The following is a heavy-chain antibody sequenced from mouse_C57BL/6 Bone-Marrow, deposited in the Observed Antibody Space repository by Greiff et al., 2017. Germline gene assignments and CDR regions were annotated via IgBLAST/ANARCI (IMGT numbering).Heavy chain of an antibody. CDR3: ARRQFDWAFDY. D-gene: IGHD4-1*01. Sequence: QVQLQQSGAELVRPGTSVTLSCKASGYTFTSYWMHWVKQRPGQGLEWIGVIDPSDSYTNYNQKFKGKATLTVDTSSSTAYMQLSSPMSADSAVYYCARRQFDWAFDYWGQGTTLTVSS. CDR2: IDPSDSYT. CDR1: GYTFTSYW. V-gene: IGHV1-59*01. J-gene: IGHJ2*01.